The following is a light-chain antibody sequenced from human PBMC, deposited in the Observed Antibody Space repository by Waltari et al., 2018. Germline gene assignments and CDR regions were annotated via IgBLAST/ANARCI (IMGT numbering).Light chain of an antibody. CDR1: HSVSSYS. J-gene: IGKJ2*01. Sequence: SCRAHHSVSSYSLAWYQQKAGQAPRLLIYVASSRATGIPDRFSGSASGTDFTLTISRLEPEDFAVYCCQQYGSSYTFGQGTKLKIK. V-gene: IGKV3-20*01. CDR2: VAS. CDR3: QQYGSSYT.